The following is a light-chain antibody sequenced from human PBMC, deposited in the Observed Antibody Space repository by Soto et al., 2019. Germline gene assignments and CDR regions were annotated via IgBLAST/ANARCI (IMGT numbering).Light chain of an antibody. CDR1: QSGFSFY. CDR2: GAS. J-gene: IGKJ1*01. V-gene: IGKV3-20*01. CDR3: HQYGNSPWT. Sequence: EIVLTQSPGTLSVPPGERATLSCRASQSGFSFYLAWFQKKPGQAPRLLIYGASSRATGIPDRFSGSGSGTEFTLTISRLEPEDSAVYFCHQYGNSPWTLGQGTKVEI.